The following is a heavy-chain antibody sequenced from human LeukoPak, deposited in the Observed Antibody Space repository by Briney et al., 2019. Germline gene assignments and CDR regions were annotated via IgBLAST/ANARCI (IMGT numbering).Heavy chain of an antibody. J-gene: IGHJ4*02. CDR3: ARGGRGVAVAVFDY. D-gene: IGHD6-19*01. Sequence: SETLSLTCTVSGGSISSYYWSWIRQPPGKGLEWIGYTYYSGSTNYNPSLKSRVTISVDTSKNQFSLKLSSVTAADTAVYYCARGGRGVAVAVFDYWGQGTLVTVSS. V-gene: IGHV4-59*01. CDR2: TYYSGST. CDR1: GGSISSYY.